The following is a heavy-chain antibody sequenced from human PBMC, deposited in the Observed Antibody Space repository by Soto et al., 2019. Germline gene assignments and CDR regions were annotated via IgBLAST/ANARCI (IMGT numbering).Heavy chain of an antibody. Sequence: SVKVSCKASGGTFSSYAISWVRQAPGQGLEWMGGIIPIFGTANYAQKFQGRVTITADESTSTAYMELSSPRSEDTAVYYCARGTEIAARPPTYNYYYYGMDVWGQGTTVTVSS. D-gene: IGHD6-6*01. CDR1: GGTFSSYA. CDR3: ARGTEIAARPPTYNYYYYGMDV. V-gene: IGHV1-69*13. J-gene: IGHJ6*02. CDR2: IIPIFGTA.